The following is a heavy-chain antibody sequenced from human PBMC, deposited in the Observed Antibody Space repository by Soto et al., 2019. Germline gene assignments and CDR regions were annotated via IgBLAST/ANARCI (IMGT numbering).Heavy chain of an antibody. V-gene: IGHV3-74*01. CDR3: ARDATVLRYFDWLLFPGPNYMDV. D-gene: IGHD3-9*01. CDR2: INSDGSST. Sequence: EVQLVESGGGLVQPGGSLRLSCAASGFTFSSYWMHWVRQAPGKGLVWVSRINSDGSSTSYADSVKGRFTISRDNAKNTLYLQMNSLRAEDTAVYYCARDATVLRYFDWLLFPGPNYMDVWGKGTTVTVSS. J-gene: IGHJ6*03. CDR1: GFTFSSYW.